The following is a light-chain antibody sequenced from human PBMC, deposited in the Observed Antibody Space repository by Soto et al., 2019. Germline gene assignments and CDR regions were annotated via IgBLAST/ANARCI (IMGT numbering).Light chain of an antibody. CDR2: EVS. Sequence: QSVLTQPPSASGSPGQSVTISCTGTSSDVGGYNYVSWYQLHPGKAPKVMIYEVSKRPAGVPDRFSGSNSGNTAALTVSRLQDEDEADYNCCSDGVRNLVFGGGTQLTVL. CDR1: SSDVGGYNY. CDR3: CSDGVRNLV. J-gene: IGLJ2*01. V-gene: IGLV2-8*01.